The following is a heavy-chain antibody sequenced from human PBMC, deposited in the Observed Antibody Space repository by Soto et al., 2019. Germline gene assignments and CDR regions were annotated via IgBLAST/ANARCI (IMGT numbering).Heavy chain of an antibody. J-gene: IGHJ6*02. CDR2: LWFDGSKK. Sequence: QMQLVDSGGGVVPPGRSLRLSCAASGFTFRSYGIHWVRQAPGKGLEWVALLWFDGSKKYYVDSVKGRFAVSRDNSKNTLYLQMNSLRVEDTAVYYCARDRLVPYGYGMDVWGQGTTVTVSS. CDR3: ARDRLVPYGYGMDV. D-gene: IGHD2-2*01. V-gene: IGHV3-33*01. CDR1: GFTFRSYG.